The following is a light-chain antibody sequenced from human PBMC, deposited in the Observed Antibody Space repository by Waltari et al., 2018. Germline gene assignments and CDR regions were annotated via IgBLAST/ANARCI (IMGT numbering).Light chain of an antibody. Sequence: QSALTQPASVSGSPGQSITFSCTGTSSDSGGYNLVSWYQHHPGKAPKLMIYEVNKRPSGVSNRFSGSKSGNTASLTISGLQAEDEADYYCCSYAGASSVVFVGGTKLTVL. CDR1: SSDSGGYNL. J-gene: IGLJ2*01. V-gene: IGLV2-23*02. CDR2: EVN. CDR3: CSYAGASSVV.